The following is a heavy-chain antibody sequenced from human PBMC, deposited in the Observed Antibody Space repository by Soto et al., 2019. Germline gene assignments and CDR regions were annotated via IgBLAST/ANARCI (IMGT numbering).Heavy chain of an antibody. CDR1: GYTFTEYD. D-gene: IGHD4-17*01. CDR2: ISVYNDNR. CDR3: ARYRGDPYWYFDL. Sequence: QVQLVQSGAEVRKPGASVKVSCKASGYTFTEYDISWVRQAPGQGLEWMGWISVYNDNRHYAEKVQGRVTLTIDKSTSTAYMEMRSLISDDTAIYYCARYRGDPYWYFDLWGRCTLVTVSS. V-gene: IGHV1-18*01. J-gene: IGHJ2*01.